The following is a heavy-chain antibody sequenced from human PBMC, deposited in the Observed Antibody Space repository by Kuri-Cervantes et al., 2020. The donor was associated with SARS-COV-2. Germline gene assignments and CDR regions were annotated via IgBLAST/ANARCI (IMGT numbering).Heavy chain of an antibody. CDR2: IRSKVYGGTT. CDR3: TRDVSSWYILRPEYLQH. CDR1: GFTFGDYA. Sequence: GGSLRLSCAASGFTFGDYAMSWVRQAPGKGLEWVGIIRSKVYGGTTEYAASVKGRFTISRDDSKSIAYLQMNSLKTEDTAVYYCTRDVSSWYILRPEYLQHWGQGTLVTVSS. J-gene: IGHJ1*01. D-gene: IGHD6-13*01. V-gene: IGHV3-49*04.